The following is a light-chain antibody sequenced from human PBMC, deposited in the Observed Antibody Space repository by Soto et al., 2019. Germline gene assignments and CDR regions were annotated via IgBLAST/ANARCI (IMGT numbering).Light chain of an antibody. V-gene: IGKV3D-20*02. CDR2: GPS. CDR3: QQRSNWPIT. Sequence: PGDTASLNWSASESLSPHSIAWYQQKPGQAPRLLIYGPSGRATGIPDRISGSGSGTDFTLTISGLEPEDFAVYYCQQRSNWPITFGQGTRLEIK. CDR1: ESLSPHS. J-gene: IGKJ5*01.